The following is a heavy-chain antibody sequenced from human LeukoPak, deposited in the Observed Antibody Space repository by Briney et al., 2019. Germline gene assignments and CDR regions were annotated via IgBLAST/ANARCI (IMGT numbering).Heavy chain of an antibody. Sequence: GGSLRLSCAASRFAVNTYDMHWVRQAPGEGPQWIAYFGISGTIYYADSVRGRFTISRDSAKNSLYLQMNGPRVDDTAIYYCAGYGVYPYWGQGTPVTVSS. CDR2: FGISGTI. J-gene: IGHJ4*02. D-gene: IGHD5/OR15-5a*01. CDR1: RFAVNTYD. CDR3: AGYGVYPY. V-gene: IGHV3-48*01.